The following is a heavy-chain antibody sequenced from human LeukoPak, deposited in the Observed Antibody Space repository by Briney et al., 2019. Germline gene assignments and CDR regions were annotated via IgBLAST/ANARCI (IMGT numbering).Heavy chain of an antibody. V-gene: IGHV3-66*01. J-gene: IGHJ5*02. D-gene: IGHD3-9*01. CDR1: GFNVGDKY. CDR3: AKDRDFDLLLSIRENWFDA. Sequence: GGSLRLSCEASGFNVGDKYMGWVRQAPGKGLEWVAVLYSGGTTSYADSVKGRFTISRDNSKNTLYLQMNSLRAEDTAVYYCAKDRDFDLLLSIRENWFDAWGQGTLVTVST. CDR2: LYSGGTT.